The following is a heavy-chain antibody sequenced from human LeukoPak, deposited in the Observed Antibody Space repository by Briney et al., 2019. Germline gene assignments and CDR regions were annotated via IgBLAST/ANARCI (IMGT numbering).Heavy chain of an antibody. V-gene: IGHV3-21*04. J-gene: IGHJ4*02. Sequence: GGSLRLSCAASGFTFSSYSMNWVRQAPGKGLEWVSSISSSSSYIYYADSVKGRFTISRDNAKNSLYLQMNSLRAEDTAVYYCAKDLEVVPAGVDYWGQGTLVTVSS. CDR3: AKDLEVVPAGVDY. D-gene: IGHD2-2*01. CDR2: ISSSSSYI. CDR1: GFTFSSYS.